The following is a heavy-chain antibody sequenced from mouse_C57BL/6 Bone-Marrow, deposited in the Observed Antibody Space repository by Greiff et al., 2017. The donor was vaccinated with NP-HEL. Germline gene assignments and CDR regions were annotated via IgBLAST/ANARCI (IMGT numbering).Heavy chain of an antibody. CDR3: ARGGTTVVDY. D-gene: IGHD1-1*01. CDR1: GYTFTSYW. V-gene: IGHV1-52*01. J-gene: IGHJ2*01. CDR2: IDPSDSEA. Sequence: VQLQQSGAELVRPGSSVKLSCKASGYTFTSYWLHWVKQRPIQGLEWIGNIDPSDSEAQYNQKFKDKATLTVDKSSSTAYTQLSSLTSEDAAGYYCARGGTTVVDYWGQGTTLTVSS.